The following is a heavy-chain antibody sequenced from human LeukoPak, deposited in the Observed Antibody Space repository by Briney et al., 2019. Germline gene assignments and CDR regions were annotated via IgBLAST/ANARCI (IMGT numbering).Heavy chain of an antibody. D-gene: IGHD3-10*02. CDR1: GFTFSSYG. J-gene: IGHJ6*02. V-gene: IGHV3-33*06. Sequence: PGGSLRLSCAASGFTFSSYGMHWVRQAPGKGLEWVAVRWYDGSNKYYADSVKGRFTISRDNSKNTLYLQMNSLRAEDTAVYYCAKDLHYYVAMDVWGQGTAVTVSS. CDR2: RWYDGSNK. CDR3: AKDLHYYVAMDV.